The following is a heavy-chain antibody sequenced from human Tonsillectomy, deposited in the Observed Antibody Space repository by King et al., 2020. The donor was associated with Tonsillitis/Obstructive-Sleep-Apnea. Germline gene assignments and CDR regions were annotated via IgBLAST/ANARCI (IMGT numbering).Heavy chain of an antibody. CDR2: INPSGGSI. J-gene: IGHJ4*02. CDR1: GYTFTSYY. V-gene: IGHV1-46*01. CDR3: ARDSDIVVVPAAFDY. D-gene: IGHD2-2*01. Sequence: VQLVESGAEVKKPGASVKVSCKASGYTFTSYYMHWVRQAPGQGLEWMGIINPSGGSISYAQKFQGRVTMTRDTSTSTVYMELSSLRSEDTAVYYCARDSDIVVVPAAFDYWGQGTLVTVSS.